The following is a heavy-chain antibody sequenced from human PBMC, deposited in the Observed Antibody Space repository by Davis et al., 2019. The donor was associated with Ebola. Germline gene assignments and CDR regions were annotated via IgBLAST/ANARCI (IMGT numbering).Heavy chain of an antibody. CDR3: TTGGSGWSDY. CDR1: GFTFSSYS. D-gene: IGHD6-19*01. Sequence: PGGSLRLSCAASGFTFSSYSMNWVRQAPDKGLEWVAVIWYDGSRKYYGDSVKGRFTISRDNSNNLLYLQMNSLKTEDTAVYYCTTGGSGWSDYWGQGTLVTVSS. V-gene: IGHV3-33*08. CDR2: IWYDGSRK. J-gene: IGHJ4*02.